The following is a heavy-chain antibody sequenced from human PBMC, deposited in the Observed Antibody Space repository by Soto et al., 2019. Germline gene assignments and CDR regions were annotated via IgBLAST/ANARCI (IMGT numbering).Heavy chain of an antibody. CDR3: AKNQGVELVPLATVDWFDP. CDR2: ISGSGFKK. V-gene: IGHV3-23*01. D-gene: IGHD1-26*01. CDR1: GVIFENFG. Sequence: GGSLRLSCAASGVIFENFGMSWVRQAPGKGLEWISSISGSGFKKYYADSVKGRFTISRDNSKSTVYLELNNLSAEDTAVYHCAKNQGVELVPLATVDWFDPWGQGSVVTVS. J-gene: IGHJ5*02.